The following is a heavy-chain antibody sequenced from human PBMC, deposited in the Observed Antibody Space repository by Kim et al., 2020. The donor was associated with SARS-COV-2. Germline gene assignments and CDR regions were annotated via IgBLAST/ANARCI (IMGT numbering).Heavy chain of an antibody. J-gene: IGHJ4*02. V-gene: IGHV3-9*01. CDR3: AKDMAPYYYDSSGFDY. Sequence: GVSLRLSCAASGFTFDDYAMHWVRQAPGKGLEWVSGISWNSGSIGYADSVKGRFTISRDNAKNSLYLQMNSLRAEDTALYYCAKDMAPYYYDSSGFDYWGQGTLVTVSS. CDR1: GFTFDDYA. CDR2: ISWNSGSI. D-gene: IGHD3-22*01.